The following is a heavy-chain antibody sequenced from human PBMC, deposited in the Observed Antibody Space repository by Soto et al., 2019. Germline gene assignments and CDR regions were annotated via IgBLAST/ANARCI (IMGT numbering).Heavy chain of an antibody. V-gene: IGHV4-4*02. CDR1: GGSISSSNW. D-gene: IGHD6-25*01. CDR2: IYHSGST. Sequence: SETLCLTCAVSGGSISSSNWWSWVRQPPGKGLEWIGEIYHSGSTNYNPSLKSRVTISVDKSKNQFSLKLSSVTAADTAVYYCARIMLAAAGHYYYGMDVWGQGTTVTVSS. J-gene: IGHJ6*02. CDR3: ARIMLAAAGHYYYGMDV.